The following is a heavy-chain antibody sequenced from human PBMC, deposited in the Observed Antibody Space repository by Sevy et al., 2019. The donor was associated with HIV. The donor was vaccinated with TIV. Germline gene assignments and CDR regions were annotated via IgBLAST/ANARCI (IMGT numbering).Heavy chain of an antibody. V-gene: IGHV3-9*01. CDR1: GFTFDDYA. CDR2: ISWNSGSI. D-gene: IGHD1-26*01. J-gene: IGHJ6*03. Sequence: GGSLRLSCAASGFTFDDYAMHWVRQAPGKGLEWVSGISWNSGSIGYADSVKGRFTISRDNAKNSLYLQMNSLRAEDTALYYCAKGAPTGELPPYYYYYMDVWGKGTTVTVSS. CDR3: AKGAPTGELPPYYYYYMDV.